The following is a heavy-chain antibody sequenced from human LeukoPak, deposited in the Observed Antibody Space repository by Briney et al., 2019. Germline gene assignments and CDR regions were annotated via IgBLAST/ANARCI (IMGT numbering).Heavy chain of an antibody. Sequence: SETLSLTCTVSGGSTYEYHWVWIRQSPGKGLERIGDIYASGHTDYNLSLRSRLTMSIDPAQRHFSLTVKDVTAADTAVYYCARGGRFVELNYFDPWGQGILVIVSS. CDR2: IYASGHT. V-gene: IGHV4-59*01. D-gene: IGHD3-3*01. CDR1: GGSTYEYH. J-gene: IGHJ5*02. CDR3: ARGGRFVELNYFDP.